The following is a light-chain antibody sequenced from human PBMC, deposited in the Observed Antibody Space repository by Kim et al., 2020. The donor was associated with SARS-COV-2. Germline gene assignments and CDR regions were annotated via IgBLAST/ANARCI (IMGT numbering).Light chain of an antibody. V-gene: IGLV2-14*03. Sequence: GPSITISCPGTSSDGGGYNYVSWYQQHPGKAPKLMIYDVSNRPSGVSNRFSGSKSGNTASLTISGLQAEDEADYYCSSYTSSSTLVFGGGTQLTVL. CDR1: SSDGGGYNY. CDR3: SSYTSSSTLV. J-gene: IGLJ2*01. CDR2: DVS.